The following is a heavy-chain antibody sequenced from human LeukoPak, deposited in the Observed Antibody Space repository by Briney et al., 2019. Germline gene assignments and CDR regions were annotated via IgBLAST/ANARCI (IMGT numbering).Heavy chain of an antibody. Sequence: PGGSLRLSCAASGFTVSSNYMSWIRQPPGKGLEWIGEINHSGSTNYNPSLKSRVTISVDTSKNQFSLKLSSVTAADTAVYYCARDRYSSSWLDYWGQGTLVTVSS. V-gene: IGHV4-34*01. D-gene: IGHD6-13*01. J-gene: IGHJ4*02. CDR3: ARDRYSSSWLDY. CDR2: INHSGST. CDR1: GFTVSSNY.